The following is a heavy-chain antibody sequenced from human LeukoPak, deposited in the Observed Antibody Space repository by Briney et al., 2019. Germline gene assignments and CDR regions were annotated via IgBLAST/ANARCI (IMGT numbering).Heavy chain of an antibody. J-gene: IGHJ4*02. D-gene: IGHD1/OR15-1a*01. CDR3: VKRQEVNRGHFDC. CDR1: EITFNNYA. Sequence: SGGSLRLSCAASEITFNNYAMAWVRQAPGKGLEWVSAITGSGDYTNYADSVKGRFSISRDNFKNTLYLQMNSLRAEDTAIYYCVKRQEVNRGHFDCWGQGTLVTVSS. CDR2: ITGSGDYT. V-gene: IGHV3-23*01.